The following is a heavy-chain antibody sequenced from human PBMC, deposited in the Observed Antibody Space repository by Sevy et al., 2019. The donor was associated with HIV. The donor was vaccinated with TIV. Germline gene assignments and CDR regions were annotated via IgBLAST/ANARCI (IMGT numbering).Heavy chain of an antibody. CDR3: ARDWGCSSTSCLLYLDY. V-gene: IGHV3-21*01. CDR1: GLTFSSYS. D-gene: IGHD2-2*01. Sequence: GGSLRLSCAASGLTFSSYSMNWVRQAPGKGLEWVSAISSGSSYIYYADSVKGRFTISRDNAKNSLYLQMNSLRAEDTAVYYCARDWGCSSTSCLLYLDYWGQRTLVTVSS. CDR2: ISSGSSYI. J-gene: IGHJ4*02.